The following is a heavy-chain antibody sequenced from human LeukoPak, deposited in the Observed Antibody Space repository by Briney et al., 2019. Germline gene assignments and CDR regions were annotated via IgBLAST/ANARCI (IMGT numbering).Heavy chain of an antibody. J-gene: IGHJ4*02. CDR3: ARDLGRGYCSSTSCYGVDY. CDR1: GFTFSSYS. D-gene: IGHD2-2*03. V-gene: IGHV3-21*01. Sequence: GGSLRLSFAASGFTFSSYSMNWVRQAPGKGLEWVSSISSSSTYIYYADSVKGRFTISRDNAKNSLYLQMNSLRAEDTAVYYCARDLGRGYCSSTSCYGVDYWGQGTLVTVSS. CDR2: ISSSSTYI.